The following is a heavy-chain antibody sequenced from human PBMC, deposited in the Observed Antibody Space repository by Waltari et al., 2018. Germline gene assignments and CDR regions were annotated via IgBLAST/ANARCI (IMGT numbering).Heavy chain of an antibody. CDR1: GFTFSRSA. Sequence: EVQLLESGGGLVQPGGSLRLYCAASGFTFSRSAMSWVRQAPGRGLEWVSAISGRGGSPYYADSVKGRFTISRDKSKNTLYLQMNSLRAEDTAVYYCAKEGVPYYYDSSGSYYFDYWGQGTLVTVSS. D-gene: IGHD3-22*01. CDR3: AKEGVPYYYDSSGSYYFDY. J-gene: IGHJ4*02. V-gene: IGHV3-23*01. CDR2: ISGRGGSP.